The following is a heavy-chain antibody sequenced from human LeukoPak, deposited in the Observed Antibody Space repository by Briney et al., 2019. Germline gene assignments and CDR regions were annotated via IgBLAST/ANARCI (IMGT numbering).Heavy chain of an antibody. CDR2: IYTSGST. D-gene: IGHD5-18*01. J-gene: IGHJ6*03. CDR1: GGSISSGSYY. CDR3: ARDRGFGYRNYYYMDV. V-gene: IGHV4-61*02. Sequence: SQTLSLTCTVSGGSISSGSYYWSWIRQPAGKGLEWIGRIYTSGSTNYNPSLKSRVTISVDTSKNQFSLKLSSVTAADTAVYYCARDRGFGYRNYYYMDVWGKGTTVTVSS.